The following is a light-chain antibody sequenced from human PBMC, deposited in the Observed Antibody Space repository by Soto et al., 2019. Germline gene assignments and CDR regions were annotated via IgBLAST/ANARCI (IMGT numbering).Light chain of an antibody. CDR1: SSNIGAVFD. CDR2: ENT. V-gene: IGLV1-40*01. CDR3: QSYDSGLSGWL. Sequence: QSVLTQPPSVSGAPGQRVTISCTRSSSNIGAVFDVHWYQQVPGTAPKLLIYENTKRPSGVPDRFSGSKSGTSASLAITGLQAEDEADYYCQSYDSGLSGWLFGGGTKVTVL. J-gene: IGLJ2*01.